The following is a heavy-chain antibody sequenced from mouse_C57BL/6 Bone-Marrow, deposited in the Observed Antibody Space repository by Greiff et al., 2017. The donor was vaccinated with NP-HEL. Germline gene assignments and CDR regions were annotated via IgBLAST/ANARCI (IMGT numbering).Heavy chain of an antibody. CDR1: GFSLTSYG. CDR2: IWSGGST. V-gene: IGHV2-2*01. J-gene: IGHJ1*03. D-gene: IGHD1-1*01. CDR3: ASTEYYGSSSGYFDV. Sequence: QVQLQQSGPGLVQPSQSLSITCIVSGFSLTSYGVHWVRQSPGKGLEWLGVIWSGGSTDSNAAFISRLSISKDNSKSQVFFKMNSLQADDTAINYCASTEYYGSSSGYFDVWGTGTTVTVSS.